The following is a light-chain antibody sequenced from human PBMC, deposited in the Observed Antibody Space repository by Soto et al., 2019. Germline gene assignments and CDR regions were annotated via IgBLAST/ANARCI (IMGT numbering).Light chain of an antibody. J-gene: IGKJ1*01. CDR1: QDICNY. Sequence: DIQMTQSPSSLSPSLGDRVTITCQASQDICNYLNWYQQKPGEAPKLLIYAASSLQSGVPSRFSGSGSGTDFTLTISSLQPEDFATFYCQQSYSIPWTFGQGTKVEIK. CDR3: QQSYSIPWT. V-gene: IGKV1-39*01. CDR2: AAS.